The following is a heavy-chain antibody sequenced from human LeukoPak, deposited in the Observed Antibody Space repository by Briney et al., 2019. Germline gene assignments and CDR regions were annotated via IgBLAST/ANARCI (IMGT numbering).Heavy chain of an antibody. CDR2: INHSGST. CDR3: ARASDY. Sequence: SETLSLTCAVYGGSFSGYYWSWIRQPPGKGLGWIGEINHSGSTNYNPSLKSRVTISVDTSKNQFSLKLSSVTAADTAVYYCARASDYWGQGTLVTVSS. CDR1: GGSFSGYY. V-gene: IGHV4-34*01. J-gene: IGHJ4*02.